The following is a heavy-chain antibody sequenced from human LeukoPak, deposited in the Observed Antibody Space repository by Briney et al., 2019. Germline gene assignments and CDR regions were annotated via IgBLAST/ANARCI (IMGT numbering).Heavy chain of an antibody. J-gene: IGHJ4*02. CDR1: GFTFSDYY. Sequence: GGSLRLSCAASGFTFSDYYMSWIRQAPGKGLEWVSYISSSGSTIYYADSVKGRFTISRDNAKNSLYLQMNSLGAEDAAVYYCARDLRCSTSCPVRYGGQGTLVTVSS. V-gene: IGHV3-11*01. D-gene: IGHD2-2*01. CDR3: ARDLRCSTSCPVRY. CDR2: ISSSGSTI.